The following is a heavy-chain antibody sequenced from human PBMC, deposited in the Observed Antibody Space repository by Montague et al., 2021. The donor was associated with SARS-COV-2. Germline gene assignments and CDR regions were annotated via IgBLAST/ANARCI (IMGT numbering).Heavy chain of an antibody. D-gene: IGHD3-22*01. V-gene: IGHV3-23*03. Sequence: SLRLSCAASGFTFSSYAMSWVRQAPGKGLEWASVIYSGGSSTYYADSAKGRFTISRDNSKNTLYLQMNSLRAEDTAVYYCAKKVFPYDSSGYLFDYWGQGTLVTVSS. CDR3: AKKVFPYDSSGYLFDY. CDR2: IYSGGSST. J-gene: IGHJ4*02. CDR1: GFTFSSYA.